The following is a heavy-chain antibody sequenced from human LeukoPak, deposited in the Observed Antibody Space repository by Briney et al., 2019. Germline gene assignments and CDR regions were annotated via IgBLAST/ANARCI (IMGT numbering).Heavy chain of an antibody. CDR2: MYYSGST. Sequence: SQTLSLTCTVSGGSISSGDYYWSWIRQAPGKGLEWIAYMYYSGSTYYNPSLKSRVTMSADTSKNQLSLKLSSVTAADTAVYYCARPYYYDSRIDPWGQGILVTVSS. V-gene: IGHV4-30-4*01. CDR3: ARPYYYDSRIDP. J-gene: IGHJ5*02. D-gene: IGHD3-22*01. CDR1: GGSISSGDYY.